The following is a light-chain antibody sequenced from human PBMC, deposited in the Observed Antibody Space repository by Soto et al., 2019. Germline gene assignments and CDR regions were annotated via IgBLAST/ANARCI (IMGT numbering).Light chain of an antibody. J-gene: IGKJ1*01. CDR2: AAS. V-gene: IGKV1-9*01. CDR3: QQYNSYPWT. CDR1: QDIAIY. Sequence: IQWTQSPSSLSASVGDRVTITCRASQDIAIYVAWYQQKPGEAHKLLIYAASTLYGGVPSRFSGSGSGTEFTLTITSLQPDDFATYYCQQYNSYPWTFGQGTKVDI.